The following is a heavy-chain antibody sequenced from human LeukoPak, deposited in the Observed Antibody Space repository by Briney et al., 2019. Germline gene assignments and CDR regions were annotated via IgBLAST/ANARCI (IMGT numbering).Heavy chain of an antibody. V-gene: IGHV4-39*01. CDR3: ARSDSYSIDY. Sequence: PSETLSLTRTLFGRSMSSSGDCWGGLRQRPGKGLEWFGRIYYSVSTYYNPPLKSRVTISVDTSKNQFSLKLSSVTAADTAVYYCARSDSYSIDYCGRGALVTVSS. CDR2: IYYSVST. D-gene: IGHD2-21*02. CDR1: GRSMSSSGDC. J-gene: IGHJ4*02.